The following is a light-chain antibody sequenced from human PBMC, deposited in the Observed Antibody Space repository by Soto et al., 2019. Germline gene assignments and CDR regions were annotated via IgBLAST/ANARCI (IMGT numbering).Light chain of an antibody. CDR2: GAS. CDR3: QQHGSSTWT. CDR1: QIISSSY. J-gene: IGKJ1*01. V-gene: IGKV3-20*01. Sequence: EIVLTQSPGTLSLSPGERATLSCRASQIISSSYLAWYQQKPGQAPRLLIYGASSRATGIPDRFSGSGSGTDFTLTISRLEHEHFAVYYCQQHGSSTWTFGQGTKVDIK.